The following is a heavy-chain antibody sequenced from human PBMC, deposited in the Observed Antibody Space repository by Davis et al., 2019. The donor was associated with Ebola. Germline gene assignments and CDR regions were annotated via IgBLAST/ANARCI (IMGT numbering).Heavy chain of an antibody. CDR2: ISNDGSNR. CDR3: VKTRSNWWNDALDM. J-gene: IGHJ3*02. V-gene: IGHV3-30*01. Sequence: PGGSLRLSCAASEITFRDYSINWVRQAPGKGLEWVAIISNDGSNRFYADSVKGRFTISRDNPKNTLYLQMNSLRPEDTAVYYCVKTRSNWWNDALDMWGQGTMVTVSS. CDR1: EITFRDYS. D-gene: IGHD2-8*02.